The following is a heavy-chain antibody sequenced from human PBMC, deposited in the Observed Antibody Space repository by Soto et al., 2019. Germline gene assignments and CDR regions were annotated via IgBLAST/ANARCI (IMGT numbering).Heavy chain of an antibody. CDR1: GFTFSNYA. J-gene: IGHJ4*02. CDR3: AKDQVGSWDEIDY. V-gene: IGHV3-23*01. CDR2: ISGSGGST. Sequence: EVQLLESGGGLVQPGGSLRLSCAASGFTFSNYAVTWVRQAPGKGLEWVSTISGSGGSTYYADCVKGRFTISRDNSKNPPHLQMTSLSAEDTAVYYCAKDQVGSWDEIDYWGQGTLVTVSS. D-gene: IGHD1-26*01.